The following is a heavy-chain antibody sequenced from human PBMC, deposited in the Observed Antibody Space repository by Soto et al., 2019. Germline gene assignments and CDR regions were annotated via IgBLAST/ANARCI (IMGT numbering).Heavy chain of an antibody. CDR3: ARGFMGTTFYYGMDV. J-gene: IGHJ6*02. CDR1: GVTFNTFA. D-gene: IGHD1-7*01. CDR2: ISGSGGST. V-gene: IGHV3-23*01. Sequence: EVQLLEFGGGLLQPGGSLRLSCAASGVTFNTFAMNWVRQAPGKGLEWVSLISGSGGSTYYADSVRGRFTISRDNSKNTLYLHMSTLRAEDTALYYCARGFMGTTFYYGMDVWGQGTTVTVSS.